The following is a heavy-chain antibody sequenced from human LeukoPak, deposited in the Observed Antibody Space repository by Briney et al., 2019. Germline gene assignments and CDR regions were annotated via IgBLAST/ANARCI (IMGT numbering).Heavy chain of an antibody. CDR2: IYHSGST. CDR3: ARSPQWLLDREAFDI. D-gene: IGHD6-19*01. CDR1: GGSISSSNW. J-gene: IGHJ3*02. V-gene: IGHV4-4*02. Sequence: SETLSLTCAVSGGSISSSNWWSWVRQPPGKGLEWIGEIYHSGSTNYNPSLKSRVTISVDKSKNQFSLKLSSVTAADTAVYYCARSPQWLLDREAFDIWGQGTMVTVSS.